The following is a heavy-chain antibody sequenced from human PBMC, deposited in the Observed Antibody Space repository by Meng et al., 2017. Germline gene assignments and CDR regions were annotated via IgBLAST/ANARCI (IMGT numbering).Heavy chain of an antibody. CDR3: ARGLRITMVRGVKGWFDP. Sequence: VPLQQWGAGRLKPSETLSLTCVVYGGSFSGYYWSWIRQPPGKGLEWIGEINHSGSTNYNPSLKSRVTISVDTSKNQFSLKLSSVTAADTAVYYCARGLRITMVRGVKGWFDPWGQGTLVTVSS. CDR1: GGSFSGYY. J-gene: IGHJ5*02. CDR2: INHSGST. D-gene: IGHD3-10*01. V-gene: IGHV4-34*01.